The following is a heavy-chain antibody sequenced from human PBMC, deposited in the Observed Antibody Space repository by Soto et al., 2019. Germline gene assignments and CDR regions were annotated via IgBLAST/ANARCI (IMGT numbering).Heavy chain of an antibody. CDR1: GGTFSSYT. D-gene: IGHD6-25*01. V-gene: IGHV1-69*02. Sequence: QVQLVQSGAEVKKPGSSVKVSCKASGGTFSSYTISWVRQAPGQGLEWMGRIIPILGIANYAQKFQGRVTITAGKSTSTAYMELSSLRSEDTAGYYCAAAKGPYDYWGQGTLVTVSS. J-gene: IGHJ4*02. CDR3: AAAKGPYDY. CDR2: IIPILGIA.